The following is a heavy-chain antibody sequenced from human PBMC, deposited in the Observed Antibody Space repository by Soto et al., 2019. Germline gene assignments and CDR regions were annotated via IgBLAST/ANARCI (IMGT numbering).Heavy chain of an antibody. D-gene: IGHD3-3*01. Sequence: PGESLKISCKGSGYSFTSYWISWVRQMPGKGLEWMGRIDPSDSYTNYSPSFQGHVTISADKSISTAYLQWSSLKASDTAMYYCASPPHDFWSGSQARGMDVWGQGTTVTVSS. CDR1: GYSFTSYW. CDR2: IDPSDSYT. V-gene: IGHV5-10-1*01. J-gene: IGHJ6*02. CDR3: ASPPHDFWSGSQARGMDV.